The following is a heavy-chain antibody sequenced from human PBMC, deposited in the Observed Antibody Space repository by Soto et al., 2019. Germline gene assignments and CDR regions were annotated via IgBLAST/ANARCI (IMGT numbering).Heavy chain of an antibody. CDR2: ISYDGSNK. CDR1: GFTFSSYG. V-gene: IGHV3-30*18. D-gene: IGHD3-10*01. Sequence: GGSLRLSCAASGFTFSSYGMHWVRQAPGKGLEWVAVISYDGSNKYYADSVKGRFTISRDNSKNTLYLQMSSLRAEDTAVYYCAKDLIGFGEYYYYYYGMDVWGQGTTVTVSS. J-gene: IGHJ6*02. CDR3: AKDLIGFGEYYYYYYGMDV.